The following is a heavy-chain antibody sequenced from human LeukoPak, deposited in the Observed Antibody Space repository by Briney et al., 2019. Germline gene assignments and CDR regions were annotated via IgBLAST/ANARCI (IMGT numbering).Heavy chain of an antibody. CDR3: WARSSSEDY. CDR1: GFTFSSYW. Sequence: GGSLRLSCAASGFTFSSYWMHWVRQAPGKGLVWVSRINSDGSSTNYADSVKGRFTISRDNAKNTLFLQMSSLRAEDTAVYYCWARSSSEDYWGQGTLVTVSS. CDR2: INSDGSST. J-gene: IGHJ4*02. V-gene: IGHV3-74*01. D-gene: IGHD6-6*01.